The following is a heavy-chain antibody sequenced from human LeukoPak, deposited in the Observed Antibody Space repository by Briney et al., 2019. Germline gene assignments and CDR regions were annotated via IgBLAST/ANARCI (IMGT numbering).Heavy chain of an antibody. CDR1: GFTFSNSD. Sequence: GGSLRLSCAASGFTFSNSDIHWVRQAPGKGLQWVAFIQYDGNNKYYADSVKGRFTISRDNSKNTLYLQMNSLRADGTAVYYCAKDSYGSGWYNWFDPWGQGTLVTVSS. CDR3: AKDSYGSGWYNWFDP. V-gene: IGHV3-30*02. D-gene: IGHD6-19*01. J-gene: IGHJ5*02. CDR2: IQYDGNNK.